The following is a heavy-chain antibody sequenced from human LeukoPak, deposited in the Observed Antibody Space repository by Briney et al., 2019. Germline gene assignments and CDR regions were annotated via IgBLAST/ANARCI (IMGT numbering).Heavy chain of an antibody. Sequence: ASVKVSCKASGYTFTSYYMHRVRQAPGQGLEWMGIINPSGGSTSYAQKFQGRVTMTRDMSTSTVYMELSSLRSEDTAVYYCARDRGARIAVAGTFDYWGQGTLVTVSS. CDR3: ARDRGARIAVAGTFDY. CDR2: INPSGGST. D-gene: IGHD6-19*01. J-gene: IGHJ4*02. CDR1: GYTFTSYY. V-gene: IGHV1-46*01.